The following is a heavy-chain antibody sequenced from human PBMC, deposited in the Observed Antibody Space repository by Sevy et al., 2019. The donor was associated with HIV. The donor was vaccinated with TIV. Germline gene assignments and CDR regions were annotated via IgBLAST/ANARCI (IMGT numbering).Heavy chain of an antibody. CDR2: INHSGST. J-gene: IGHJ5*02. V-gene: IGHV4-34*01. CDR1: GGSFSGYY. Sequence: SETLSLTCAVYGGSFSGYYWSWIRQPPGKGLEWIGEINHSGSTNYNPSLKSRVTISVDTSKNQFSLKLSSVTAADTAVYYCARGRYPNPLERIVVVVAATPGWFDPWGQETLVTVSS. CDR3: ARGRYPNPLERIVVVVAATPGWFDP. D-gene: IGHD2-15*01.